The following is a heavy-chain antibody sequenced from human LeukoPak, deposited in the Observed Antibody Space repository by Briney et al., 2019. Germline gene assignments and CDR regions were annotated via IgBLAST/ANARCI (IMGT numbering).Heavy chain of an antibody. CDR2: ISGSGGST. J-gene: IGHJ4*02. Sequence: GGSLRLSCAASGFTFSSYAMNWVRQAPGKGLEWVSVISGSGGSTYYADSVKGRFTISRDNSKNTLYLQMNSLRAEDTAVYYCAKDRFGYSGATLDYWGQGTLVTVSS. V-gene: IGHV3-23*01. D-gene: IGHD2-15*01. CDR3: AKDRFGYSGATLDY. CDR1: GFTFSSYA.